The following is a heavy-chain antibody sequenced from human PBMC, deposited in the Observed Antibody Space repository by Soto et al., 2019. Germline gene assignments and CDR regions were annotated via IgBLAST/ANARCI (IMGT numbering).Heavy chain of an antibody. D-gene: IGHD1-26*01. J-gene: IGHJ5*02. CDR2: ITSSGTYI. CDR1: GFSFSSFG. CDR3: VRDGGYSNYNWFDP. Sequence: VQLVESGGGLVKPGGSLRLSCEASGFSFSSFGMNWVRQAPGKGLEWVSSITSSGTYIHYADSVKGRFTISRDDAKNSLFLQMDSLRAEDTAVYYCVRDGGYSNYNWFDPWGQGTLVSVSS. V-gene: IGHV3-21*01.